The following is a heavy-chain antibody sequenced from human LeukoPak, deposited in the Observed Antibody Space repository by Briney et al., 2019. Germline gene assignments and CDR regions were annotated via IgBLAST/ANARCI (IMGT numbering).Heavy chain of an antibody. CDR3: ARVLYGDYDSSGLWPFDI. J-gene: IGHJ3*02. CDR2: INSDGSST. Sequence: GGSLRLSCAASGFTFSSYWMHWVRQAPGKGLVWVSRINSDGSSTKYADSVKGRFTISRDNAKNTLYLQMDSLRAEDTAVYYCARVLYGDYDSSGLWPFDIGGQGTMVTVSS. CDR1: GFTFSSYW. D-gene: IGHD3-22*01. V-gene: IGHV3-74*01.